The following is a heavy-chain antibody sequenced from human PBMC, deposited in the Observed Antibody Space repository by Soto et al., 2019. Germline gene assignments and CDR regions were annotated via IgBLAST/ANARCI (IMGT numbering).Heavy chain of an antibody. CDR3: TTISGVPSVRDFDY. D-gene: IGHD6-25*01. V-gene: IGHV3-15*01. J-gene: IGHJ4*02. CDR2: IKSKTDGGTT. Sequence: EVQLVESGGGLVKPGGSLRLSCAASGFTFSNAWMSWVRQAPGKGLEWVGRIKSKTDGGTTDYAAPVKGRFTISRDDSKNTLYLQMNSLKTEDTAVYYCTTISGVPSVRDFDYGGQGTLVTVSS. CDR1: GFTFSNAW.